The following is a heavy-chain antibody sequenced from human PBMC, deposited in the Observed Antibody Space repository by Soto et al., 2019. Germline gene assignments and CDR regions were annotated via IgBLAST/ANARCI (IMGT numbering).Heavy chain of an antibody. J-gene: IGHJ6*03. D-gene: IGHD2-8*01. CDR2: IYYSGST. CDR1: GGSISSGGHY. Sequence: QVQLQESGPGLVKPSQTLSLTCSVSGGSISSGGHYWSWIRQHPGRGLEWIGYIYYSGSTYYNPSLESPLTMSLDTSKNEFSLKLSSVTAADTAVYYCAREEVGVRGYYYIDVWGEGATVTISS. V-gene: IGHV4-31*01. CDR3: AREEVGVRGYYYIDV.